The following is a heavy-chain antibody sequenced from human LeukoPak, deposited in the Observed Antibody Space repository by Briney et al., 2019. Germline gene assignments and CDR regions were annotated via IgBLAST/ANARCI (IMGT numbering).Heavy chain of an antibody. Sequence: GASVKVSCKASGYTFTGYYMHWVRQAPGQGLEWMGWINPNSGGTNYAQKFQGRVTMTRDTSISTAYMELSRLRSDDTGVYYCARDFDCGGDCSGLDYWGQGTLVTVSS. CDR1: GYTFTGYY. D-gene: IGHD2-21*01. CDR3: ARDFDCGGDCSGLDY. CDR2: INPNSGGT. V-gene: IGHV1-2*02. J-gene: IGHJ4*02.